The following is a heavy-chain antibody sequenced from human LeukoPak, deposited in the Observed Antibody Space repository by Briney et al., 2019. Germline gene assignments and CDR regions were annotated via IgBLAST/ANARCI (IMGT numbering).Heavy chain of an antibody. J-gene: IGHJ4*02. CDR2: VYSSGIT. CDR1: GGSINAYF. CDR3: ARHRGGRFTESYCDF. V-gene: IGHV4-59*08. D-gene: IGHD3-10*01. Sequence: SETLSLTCTVSGGSINAYFWSWFRQPPGKGLEWIGYVYSSGITDYNPSLKSRVTISVDASKSQFSLKLNSVTAADTAVYYCARHRGGRFTESYCDFWGQGTLVTVSS.